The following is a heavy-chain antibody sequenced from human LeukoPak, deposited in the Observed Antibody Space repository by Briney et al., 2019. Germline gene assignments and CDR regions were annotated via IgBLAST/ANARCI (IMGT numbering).Heavy chain of an antibody. Sequence: SETLSLTCAVSGYSISSSNWWGWIRQPLGKGLEWIGYIFYSGGAYYNPSLKSRVTMSIDTSKNQFSLKLNSVTAVDTAVYYCARTALDTTTYFHYWGQGTLVTVSS. CDR2: IFYSGGA. D-gene: IGHD5-18*01. CDR3: ARTALDTTTYFHY. V-gene: IGHV4-28*01. J-gene: IGHJ4*02. CDR1: GYSISSSNW.